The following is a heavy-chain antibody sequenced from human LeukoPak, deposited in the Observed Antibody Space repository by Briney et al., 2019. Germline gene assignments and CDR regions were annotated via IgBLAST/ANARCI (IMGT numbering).Heavy chain of an antibody. V-gene: IGHV3-64*01. D-gene: IGHD3-10*01. CDR2: ISSNGGST. Sequence: GGSLRLSCAASGFTFSSYAMYWVRQAPGKGLEYVSAISSNGGSTYYANSVKGRFTISRDNSKNTLYLQMGSLRAEDMAVYYCARGLWFGESTLDYYMDVWGKGTTVTVSS. J-gene: IGHJ6*03. CDR3: ARGLWFGESTLDYYMDV. CDR1: GFTFSSYA.